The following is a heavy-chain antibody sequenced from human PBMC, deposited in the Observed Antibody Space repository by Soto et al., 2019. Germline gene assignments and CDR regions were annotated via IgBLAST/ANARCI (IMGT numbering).Heavy chain of an antibody. D-gene: IGHD5-12*01. Sequence: PGGSLRLSCAASGFTFRSDWMSWVRQAPGKGLEWVANIKQDGSEKYYVESVEGRFTISRDNAKNSLFLQMNSLRAEDTAVYYWGGDPYSGYERGFAFDYGGEGTLVPVPS. CDR1: GFTFRSDW. V-gene: IGHV3-7*04. CDR3: GGDPYSGYERGFAFDY. CDR2: IKQDGSEK. J-gene: IGHJ4*02.